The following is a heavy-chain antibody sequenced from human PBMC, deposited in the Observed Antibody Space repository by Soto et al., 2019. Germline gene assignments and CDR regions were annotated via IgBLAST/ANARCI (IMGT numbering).Heavy chain of an antibody. CDR1: TDSISSYY. D-gene: IGHD3-16*02. V-gene: IGHV4-59*01. J-gene: IGHJ4*02. CDR3: ARPRRYNLNRGQYYFDF. CDR2: IHYSGST. Sequence: SETLSLTCTVSTDSISSYYWSWIRQSPGKGLEWIGYIHYSGSTNYNPSLKSRVTISGDSSKHQFSLKLNSVTAADTAVYYCARPRRYNLNRGQYYFDFWAQEPLAPFSS.